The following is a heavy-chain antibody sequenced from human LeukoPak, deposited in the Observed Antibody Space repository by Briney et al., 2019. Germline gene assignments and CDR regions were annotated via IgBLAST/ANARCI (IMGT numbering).Heavy chain of an antibody. CDR2: IYYSGST. D-gene: IGHD6-19*01. J-gene: IGHJ4*02. Sequence: SETLSLTCTVSGGSISTYYWSWIRQPPGKGLEWIGSIYYSGSTYYNPSLKSRVTISVDTSKNQFSLRLTSVTAADTAVYYCARRPRIAVAGPPFDYWGQGTLATVSS. V-gene: IGHV4-59*05. CDR3: ARRPRIAVAGPPFDY. CDR1: GGSISTYY.